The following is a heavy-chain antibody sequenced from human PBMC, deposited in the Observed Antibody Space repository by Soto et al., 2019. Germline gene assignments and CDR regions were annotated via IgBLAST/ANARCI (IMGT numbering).Heavy chain of an antibody. CDR1: GSPISITYYL. Sequence: SHTLSLIPINFGSPISITYYLWGWIRQPPGKGLEWIVTIFYSGSTYYNPSLKSRVTISVDTSKNQFSLRLTSVTAADTALYYCARRYGWLYFDYWGQG. D-gene: IGHD6-19*01. V-gene: IGHV4-39*01. J-gene: IGHJ4*02. CDR2: IFYSGST. CDR3: ARRYGWLYFDY.